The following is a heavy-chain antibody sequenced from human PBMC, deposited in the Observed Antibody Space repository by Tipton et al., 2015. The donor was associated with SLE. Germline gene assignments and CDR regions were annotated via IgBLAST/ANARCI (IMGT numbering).Heavy chain of an antibody. J-gene: IGHJ4*02. CDR3: ARRDGYTSGWYGNFDY. D-gene: IGHD6-19*01. V-gene: IGHV4-39*01. CDR1: GGSISRSSYY. Sequence: LRLSCSVSGGSISRSSYYWGWLRQPPGKGLEWIGRIYYTGTTYYSPSLKSRVTISVDTSRNHFSLKLSSVTAADTAVYYCARRDGYTSGWYGNFDYWGQGNLVTVSS. CDR2: IYYTGTT.